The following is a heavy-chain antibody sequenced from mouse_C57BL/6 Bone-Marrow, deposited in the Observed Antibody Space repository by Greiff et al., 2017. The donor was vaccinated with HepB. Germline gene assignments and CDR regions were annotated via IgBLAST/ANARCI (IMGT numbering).Heavy chain of an antibody. V-gene: IGHV1-64*01. CDR3: TRRGIYDYALYY. CDR2: IHPNSGST. J-gene: IGHJ2*01. Sequence: QVQLQQPGAELVKPGASVKLSCKASGYTFTSYWMHWVKQRPGQGLEWIGMIHPNSGSTNYNKKFKSKATLTVDKSSSTADMQLSSLTSEDSAVYYCTRRGIYDYALYYWGQGTTLTVSS. D-gene: IGHD2-4*01. CDR1: GYTFTSYW.